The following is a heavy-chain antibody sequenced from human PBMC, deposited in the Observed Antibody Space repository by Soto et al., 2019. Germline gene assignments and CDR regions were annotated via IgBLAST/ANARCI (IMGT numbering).Heavy chain of an antibody. CDR3: ARGAVLRFLEWLSSGVWFDP. D-gene: IGHD3-3*01. Sequence: ASVNVSCKSSGGTFSSYSISWGRQAPGQGLEWMGWIIPIFGTANYAQKFQGRVTITADKSTSTAYMELSSLRSEDTAVYYCARGAVLRFLEWLSSGVWFDPWGQGTLVTVSS. CDR2: IIPIFGTA. V-gene: IGHV1-69*06. CDR1: GGTFSSYS. J-gene: IGHJ5*02.